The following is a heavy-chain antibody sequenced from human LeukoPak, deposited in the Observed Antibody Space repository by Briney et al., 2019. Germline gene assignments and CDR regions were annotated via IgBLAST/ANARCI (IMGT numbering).Heavy chain of an antibody. D-gene: IGHD5-12*01. CDR2: ISYDGSNK. Sequence: GRSLRLSCAASGFTFSSYGMHWVRQAPGKGLEWVAVISYDGSNKYYADSVKGRFTISRDNSKNTLYLQMNSLRAEDTAVYYCASPYDSGYDAFDIWGQGTMVTVSS. V-gene: IGHV3-30*03. J-gene: IGHJ3*02. CDR3: ASPYDSGYDAFDI. CDR1: GFTFSSYG.